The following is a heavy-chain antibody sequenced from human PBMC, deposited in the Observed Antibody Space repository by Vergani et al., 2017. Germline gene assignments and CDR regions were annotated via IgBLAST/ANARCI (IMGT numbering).Heavy chain of an antibody. CDR1: GGSISSYY. CDR3: ARGAHYYYYYMDV. CDR2: IYYSGST. Sequence: QVQLQESGPGLVKPSETLSLTCTVSGGSISSYYWSWIRQPPGKGLEWIGYIYYSGSTNYNPSLKSRVTISVDTSKNQFSLKLSSVTAADTAVYYCARGAHYYYYYMDVWGKGP. V-gene: IGHV4-59*01. J-gene: IGHJ6*03.